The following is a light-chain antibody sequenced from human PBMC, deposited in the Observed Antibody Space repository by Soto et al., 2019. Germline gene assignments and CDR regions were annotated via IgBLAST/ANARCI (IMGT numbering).Light chain of an antibody. J-gene: IGLJ2*01. CDR1: GIDDYDYNF. V-gene: IGLV2-8*01. CDR3: STVAVSPVI. Sequence: QSALTQPPSASGSAGHSVTIPCTGTGIDDYDYNFVSWYQHHPGKVPKLIIFEVNKRPSGVPDRFSGSKSRTTASLTVSGDQAVDEADYYGSTVAVSPVIFGGGTKLTVL. CDR2: EVN.